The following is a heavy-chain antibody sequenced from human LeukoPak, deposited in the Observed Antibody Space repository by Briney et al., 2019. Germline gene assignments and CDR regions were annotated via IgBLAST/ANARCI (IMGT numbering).Heavy chain of an antibody. D-gene: IGHD5-18*01. J-gene: IGHJ4*02. V-gene: IGHV3-48*04. CDR2: ISSSSSGI. Sequence: GGSLRLSCAASGFTFSSYSMNWVRQAPGKGLEWVSYISSSSSGIYYADSVKGRFTISRDNAKNSLYLQMNSLRAEDTAVYYCARDGWDTSMFSDKAPGYWGQGTLVTVSS. CDR3: ARDGWDTSMFSDKAPGY. CDR1: GFTFSSYS.